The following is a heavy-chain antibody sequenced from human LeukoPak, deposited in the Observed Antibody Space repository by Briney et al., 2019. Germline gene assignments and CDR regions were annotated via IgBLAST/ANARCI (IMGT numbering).Heavy chain of an antibody. CDR3: ARVDPGWYCDL. Sequence: SETLSLTCAVSGGSISSSNWWSWVRQPPGKGLEWIGEIYHSRGTNYNPSLNSRVTISLDKSKNQFALKLSSGTAADTAVYYCARVDPGWYCDLWGRGTLVTVSS. CDR1: GGSISSSNW. CDR2: IYHSRGT. V-gene: IGHV4-4*02. J-gene: IGHJ2*01.